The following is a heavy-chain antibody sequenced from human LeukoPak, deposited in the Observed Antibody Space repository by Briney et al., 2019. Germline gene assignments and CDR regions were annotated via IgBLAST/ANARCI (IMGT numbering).Heavy chain of an antibody. CDR2: FKSNTDGGTT. CDR1: GFPFSSYA. CDR3: ATAGHTRVDLVGGYHLIVKYGMDV. D-gene: IGHD3-16*01. J-gene: IGHJ6*02. Sequence: GGSLRLSCTTSGFPFSSYAMSWVRQAPGKGLEWVGRFKSNTDGGTTDYAAPVKGRFTISRDDSKNTLYLQMNSLKSEDTAVYYCATAGHTRVDLVGGYHLIVKYGMDVWGQGTTVTVSS. V-gene: IGHV3-15*01.